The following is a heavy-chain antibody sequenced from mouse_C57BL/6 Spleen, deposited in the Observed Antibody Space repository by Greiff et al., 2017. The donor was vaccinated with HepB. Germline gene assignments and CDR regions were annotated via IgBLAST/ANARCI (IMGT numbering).Heavy chain of an antibody. CDR3: ARVEGYYGSYYFDY. J-gene: IGHJ2*01. D-gene: IGHD2-1*01. CDR1: GYSITSGYY. CDR2: ISYDGSN. V-gene: IGHV3-6*01. Sequence: VQLQQSGPGLVKPSQSLSLTCSVTGYSITSGYYWNWIRQFPGNKLEWMGYISYDGSNNYNPSLKNRISITRDTSKNQFFLKLNSVTTEDTATYYCARVEGYYGSYYFDYWGQGTTLTVSS.